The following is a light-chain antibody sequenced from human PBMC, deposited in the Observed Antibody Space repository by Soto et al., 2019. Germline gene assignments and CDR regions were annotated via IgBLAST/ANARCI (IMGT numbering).Light chain of an antibody. V-gene: IGLV2-23*03. J-gene: IGLJ3*02. Sequence: QSVLTQPASVSGSPGQWITISCTGTSSDVGTYNLVSWYQHHPGKAPKLLIYEGSKRPSGVSNRFSGSKSGNTASLTISGLKAEDEADYYCCSYASSSTFVFGGGTKVTVL. CDR1: SSDVGTYNL. CDR3: CSYASSSTFV. CDR2: EGS.